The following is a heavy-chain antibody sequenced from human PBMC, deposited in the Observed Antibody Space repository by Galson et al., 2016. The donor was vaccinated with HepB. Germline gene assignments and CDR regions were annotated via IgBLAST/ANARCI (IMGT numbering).Heavy chain of an antibody. CDR2: IIPMFGTP. Sequence: SVKVSCKASGYTFRNYVISWVRQAPGQGLEWMGGIIPMFGTPYYAHNFRGRVTINADDSTSPGYMALSSLRSEDTAVYYCARSAPSGLNHHYYYGMDVWGQGTTVTVSS. J-gene: IGHJ6*02. CDR3: ARSAPSGLNHHYYYGMDV. V-gene: IGHV1-69*13. CDR1: GYTFRNYV. D-gene: IGHD6-13*01.